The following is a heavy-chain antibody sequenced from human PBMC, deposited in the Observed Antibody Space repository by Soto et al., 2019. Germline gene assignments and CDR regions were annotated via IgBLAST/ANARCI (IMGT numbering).Heavy chain of an antibody. CDR2: IGGSGSST. CDR3: AKVSTGYYYYFDS. J-gene: IGHJ4*02. CDR1: GFTFSSYA. V-gene: IGHV3-23*01. Sequence: PVGSLRLSCAASGFTFSSYAMSWVRQAPGKGLEWVSGIGGSGSSTFYADSVKGRFTISRDNSKNTLYLQMNSLRAEDTAVYHCAKVSTGYYYYFDSWGRGTPVTVSS. D-gene: IGHD3-9*01.